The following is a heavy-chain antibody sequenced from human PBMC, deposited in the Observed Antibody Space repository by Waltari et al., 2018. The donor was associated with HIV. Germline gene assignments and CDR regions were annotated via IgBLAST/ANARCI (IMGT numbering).Heavy chain of an antibody. D-gene: IGHD6-6*01. CDR3: AKGTRSSSSNGMDV. V-gene: IGHV3-30*18. CDR2: ISYDVSNK. J-gene: IGHJ6*02. Sequence: QVQLVESGGGVVQPGRSLRLSCAASGFTFSSYGMHWVRQAPGKGLEWVAVISYDVSNKYYADSLKGRFTISRDNSKNTLYLQMNSLRAEDTAVYYCAKGTRSSSSNGMDVWGQGTTVTVSS. CDR1: GFTFSSYG.